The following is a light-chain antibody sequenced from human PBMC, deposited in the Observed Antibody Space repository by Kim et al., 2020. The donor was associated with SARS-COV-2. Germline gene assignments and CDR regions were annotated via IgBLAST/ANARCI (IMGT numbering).Light chain of an antibody. Sequence: PRERATLSCRASQSVSASYLAWYQQKPGQAPRLLISGASSRATGIPDRFSGTGSGTDFTLTISRLEPEDFAVYYCQQYYSSPLTFGGGTKV. J-gene: IGKJ4*01. CDR2: GAS. CDR1: QSVSASY. CDR3: QQYYSSPLT. V-gene: IGKV3-20*01.